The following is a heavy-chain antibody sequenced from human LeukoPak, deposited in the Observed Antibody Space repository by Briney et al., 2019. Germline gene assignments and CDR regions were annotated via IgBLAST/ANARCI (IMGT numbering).Heavy chain of an antibody. CDR2: IRSKAYGGTT. Sequence: GRSLRLSCTASGFTFGDYAMSWVRQAPGKGLEWVGFIRSKAYGGTTEYAASVKSRFTISRDDSKSIAYLQMNSLKTEDTAVYYCTRDRSYYGSGSYSVYWGQGTLVTVSS. CDR3: TRDRSYYGSGSYSVY. D-gene: IGHD3-10*01. CDR1: GFTFGDYA. V-gene: IGHV3-49*04. J-gene: IGHJ4*02.